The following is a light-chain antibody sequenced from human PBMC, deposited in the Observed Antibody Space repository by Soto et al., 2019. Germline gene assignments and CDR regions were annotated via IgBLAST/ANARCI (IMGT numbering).Light chain of an antibody. V-gene: IGLV2-14*03. CDR3: SSFTTSTSYV. J-gene: IGLJ1*01. CDR2: YVS. CDR1: SSDVGGYNY. Sequence: QSVPTQPASVSGSPGQSITISCTGTSSDVGGYNYVSWYQQHPGKAPKLMIYYVSHRPSGVSNRFSGSKSGNTASLTISGLQAEDEADYYCSSFTTSTSYVFGSGTKVTV.